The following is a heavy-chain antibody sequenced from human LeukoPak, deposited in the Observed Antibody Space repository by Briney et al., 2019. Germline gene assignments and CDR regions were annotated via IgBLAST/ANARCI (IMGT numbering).Heavy chain of an antibody. D-gene: IGHD5-24*01. CDR3: ARLYLPATRFDY. CDR2: IYYSRRT. V-gene: IGHV4-38-2*02. J-gene: IGHJ4*02. Sequence: SETLSLTCTVSGYSISSGYYWCCIRQPPGKRLEWIGSIYYSRRTFYNPSFKSRVTISVDTSKNQFSLKLTSVTAADTAVYYCARLYLPATRFDYWGQGTLVTVSS. CDR1: GYSISSGYY.